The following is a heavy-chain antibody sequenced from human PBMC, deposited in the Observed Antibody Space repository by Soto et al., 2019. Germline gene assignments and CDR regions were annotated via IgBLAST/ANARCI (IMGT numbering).Heavy chain of an antibody. J-gene: IGHJ5*02. CDR1: GFTFSSYS. Sequence: GGSLRLSCAASGFTFSSYSMNWVRQAPGKGREWVSSISSSSSYIYYADSVKGRFTISRDNAKNSLYLQMNSLRAEDTAVYYCARDGPLYNWNYVSWFDPWGQGTLVTVSS. CDR2: ISSSSSYI. D-gene: IGHD1-7*01. V-gene: IGHV3-21*01. CDR3: ARDGPLYNWNYVSWFDP.